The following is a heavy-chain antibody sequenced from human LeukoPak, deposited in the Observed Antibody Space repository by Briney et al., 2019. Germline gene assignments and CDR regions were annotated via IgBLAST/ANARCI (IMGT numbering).Heavy chain of an antibody. CDR3: AKEGAIAAAGTGDY. CDR1: GFTFDDYA. J-gene: IGHJ4*02. CDR2: ISWNSGSI. V-gene: IGHV3-9*01. Sequence: GGSLRLSCAASGFTFDDYAMHWVRQAPGKGLEWVSGISWNSGSIGYADSVKGRFTISRGNAKNSLYLQMNSLRAEDTALYYCAKEGAIAAAGTGDYWGQGTLVTVSS. D-gene: IGHD6-13*01.